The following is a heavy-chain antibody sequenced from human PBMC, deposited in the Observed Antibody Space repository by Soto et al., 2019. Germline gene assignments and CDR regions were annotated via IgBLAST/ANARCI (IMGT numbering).Heavy chain of an antibody. D-gene: IGHD6-13*01. CDR1: GFTFSNYD. CDR3: AKGCSSNWHYFDN. V-gene: IGHV3-23*01. J-gene: IGHJ4*02. Sequence: GGSLRLSCVVSGFTFSNYDMSWVRQAPGKGLEWVSTISGSGGGANYAEFVKGRFTISRDNSKDMVYLQMNSLRDEDTAVYYCAKGCSSNWHYFDNWGQGTLVTVSS. CDR2: ISGSGGGA.